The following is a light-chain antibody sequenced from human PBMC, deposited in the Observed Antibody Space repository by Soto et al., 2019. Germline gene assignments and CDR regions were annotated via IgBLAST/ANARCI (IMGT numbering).Light chain of an antibody. CDR2: EVS. J-gene: IGLJ2*01. Sequence: SALTQPASVSGSPGQSITLSCTGTSSDVGSYNLVSWYQQHPGKAPKLMIYEVSKRPSGVSNRFSGSKSGNTASLTISGLQAEDEADYYCCSYAGSSTFRVFGGGTKLTVL. CDR1: SSDVGSYNL. V-gene: IGLV2-23*02. CDR3: CSYAGSSTFRV.